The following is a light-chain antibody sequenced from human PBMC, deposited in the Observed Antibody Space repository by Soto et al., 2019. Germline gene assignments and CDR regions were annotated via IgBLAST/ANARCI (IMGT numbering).Light chain of an antibody. Sequence: QSVLTQPASVSGSPGQSIAISCTGVRTDVDGYDYVSWYQQHPGKAPKLIIYDVTVRPSGVSPRFSGSKSDNTASLAISGLQPEDEADYYCSSYTNKDTLLFGGGTKVTVL. CDR1: RTDVDGYDY. CDR2: DVT. CDR3: SSYTNKDTLL. J-gene: IGLJ3*02. V-gene: IGLV2-14*03.